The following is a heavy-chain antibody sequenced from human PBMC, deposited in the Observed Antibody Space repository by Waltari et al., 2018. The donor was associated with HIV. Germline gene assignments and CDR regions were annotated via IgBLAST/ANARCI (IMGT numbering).Heavy chain of an antibody. CDR2: MRYDGTNK. J-gene: IGHJ6*02. CDR1: GFTFPGYD. V-gene: IGHV3-30*02. D-gene: IGHD4-4*01. Sequence: QVQLVESGGGVVQPGGSLRLSCAASGFTFPGYDIHWVRQAPGTGLEWVAFMRYDGTNKYYADSVKGRFTISRDNSKNSLYLQMNSLRAEDTALYYCAKEGATLTTSAYFYYYGMDVWGQGTTVTVSS. CDR3: AKEGATLTTSAYFYYYGMDV.